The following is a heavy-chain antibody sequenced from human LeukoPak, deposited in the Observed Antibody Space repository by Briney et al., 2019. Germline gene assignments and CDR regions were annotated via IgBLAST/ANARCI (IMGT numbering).Heavy chain of an antibody. V-gene: IGHV4-59*01. CDR3: AKVQRPLDGADY. Sequence: PSETLSLTCTVTGGSISSYYWSWIRQPPGKGLEWIGYIYYTGSTNYNPSLKSRVTISVDTSKNQFSLKLSSVTAADTAVYYCAKVQRPLDGADYWGQGTLVTVFS. J-gene: IGHJ4*02. CDR2: IYYTGST. CDR1: GGSISSYY. D-gene: IGHD1-1*01.